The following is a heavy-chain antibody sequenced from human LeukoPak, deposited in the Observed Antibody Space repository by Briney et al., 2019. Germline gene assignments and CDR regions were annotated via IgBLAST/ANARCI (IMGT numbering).Heavy chain of an antibody. V-gene: IGHV3-43*02. CDR3: AKESGKFDY. CDR1: GLTFHDYA. Sequence: GGSLRLSCVASGLTFHDYAMHWVRQAPGKGLEWVSLISADGGSTFYADSVRGRFSISRDNSKNSLYLQMNSLRTEDTAMCYCAKESGKFDYWGQGTLVAVSS. J-gene: IGHJ4*02. CDR2: ISADGGST.